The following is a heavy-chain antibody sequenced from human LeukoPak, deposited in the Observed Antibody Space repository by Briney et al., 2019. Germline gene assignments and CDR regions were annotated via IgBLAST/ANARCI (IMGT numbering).Heavy chain of an antibody. CDR2: IYHSGST. CDR1: GYSISSGYY. D-gene: IGHD6-19*01. J-gene: IGHJ5*02. Sequence: SETLSLTCAVSGYSISSGYYWGWIRQPPGKGLEWIGSIYHSGSTYYNPSLKSRVTISVDTSKNQFSLKLSSVTAADTAVYYCARAPPYSSGWYSWFDPWGQGTLVTVSS. CDR3: ARAPPYSSGWYSWFDP. V-gene: IGHV4-38-2*01.